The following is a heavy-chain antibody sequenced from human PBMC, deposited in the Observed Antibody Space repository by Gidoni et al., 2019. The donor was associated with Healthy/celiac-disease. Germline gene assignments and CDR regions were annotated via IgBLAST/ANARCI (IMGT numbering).Heavy chain of an antibody. J-gene: IGHJ6*03. CDR3: ARDIPYQLGYMDV. CDR1: GFAFSSYW. D-gene: IGHD2-2*01. V-gene: IGHV3-7*01. CDR2: IKQDGSEK. Sequence: EVQLVESGGGLVQPGGSLRLSCAASGFAFSSYWMSWVRQAPGKGLEWVANIKQDGSEKYYVDSVKGRFTISRDNAKNSLYLQMNSLRAEDTAVYYCARDIPYQLGYMDVWGKGTTVTVSS.